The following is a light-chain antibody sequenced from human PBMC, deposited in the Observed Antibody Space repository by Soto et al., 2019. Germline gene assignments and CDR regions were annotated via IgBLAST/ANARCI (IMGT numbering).Light chain of an antibody. CDR1: QSVGSGY. CDR2: STS. Sequence: EIVLTQSPGTLSLSPGERATLSCRASQSVGSGYLAWYQQKRGQPPRLLIYSTSSRATGIPDRFSGSASGTDFTLTISRLEPEDFAVYFCKHCDSLRLTFGGGTKVEIK. V-gene: IGKV3-20*01. CDR3: KHCDSLRLT. J-gene: IGKJ4*01.